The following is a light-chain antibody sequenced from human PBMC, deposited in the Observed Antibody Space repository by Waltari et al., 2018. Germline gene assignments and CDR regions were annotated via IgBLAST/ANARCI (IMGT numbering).Light chain of an antibody. CDR1: SSNIGAGYD. J-gene: IGLJ1*01. CDR2: GNS. V-gene: IGLV1-40*01. Sequence: QSVLTQPPSLSGAPGQRVTISCTGRSSNIGAGYDVFWYQQLPGTAPKLPIFGNSNRPSGVPDRFSGSKSGTSASLAITGLQAEDEADYSCQSYDSSLSAYVFGPGTKVTVL. CDR3: QSYDSSLSAYV.